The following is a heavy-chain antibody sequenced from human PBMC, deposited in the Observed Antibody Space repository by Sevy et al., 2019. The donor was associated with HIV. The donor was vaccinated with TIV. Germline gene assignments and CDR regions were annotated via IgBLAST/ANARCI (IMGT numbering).Heavy chain of an antibody. J-gene: IGHJ1*01. D-gene: IGHD2-15*01. V-gene: IGHV1-18*01. CDR1: GYPFTGFG. CDR3: AKDRGYCSGGSCYIQV. CDR2: INTINGNA. Sequence: ASVKVSCKGSGYPFTGFGISWVRQAPGQGLEWMGWINTINGNANYAQMYQGRVTMTRDTSTSTAYMELRSLRSDDTAVYYCAKDRGYCSGGSCYIQVWGQGSLVTVSS.